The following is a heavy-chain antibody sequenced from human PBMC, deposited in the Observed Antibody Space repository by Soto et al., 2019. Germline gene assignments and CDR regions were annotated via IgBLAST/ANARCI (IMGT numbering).Heavy chain of an antibody. V-gene: IGHV1-58*02. D-gene: IGHD2-15*01. CDR1: GFTFTSSA. Sequence: QMQLVQSGPEVKKPGTSVKVSCKASGFTFTSSAMQWVRQARGQRLEWIGWIVVGSGNTNYAQKFQERVTITRDMSTSTAYMELSSLRSEDTAVYYCAAASRSGNDELYYYYYYGMDVWGQGTTVTVSS. J-gene: IGHJ6*02. CDR3: AAASRSGNDELYYYYYYGMDV. CDR2: IVVGSGNT.